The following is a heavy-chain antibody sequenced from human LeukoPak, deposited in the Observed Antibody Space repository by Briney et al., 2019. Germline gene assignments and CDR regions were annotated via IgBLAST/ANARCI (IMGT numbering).Heavy chain of an antibody. Sequence: SETLSLTCTVSGGSISSYYWSWIRQPAGKGLEWIGRIYTSGSTNYNPSLKSRVTMSVDTSKNQFSLKLSSVTAADTAVYYCAGSITMVRGEPLNWFDPWGQGTLVTVSS. CDR2: IYTSGST. J-gene: IGHJ5*02. CDR3: AGSITMVRGEPLNWFDP. D-gene: IGHD3-10*01. V-gene: IGHV4-4*07. CDR1: GGSISSYY.